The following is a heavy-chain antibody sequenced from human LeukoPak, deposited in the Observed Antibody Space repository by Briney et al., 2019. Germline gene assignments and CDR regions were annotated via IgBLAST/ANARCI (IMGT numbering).Heavy chain of an antibody. D-gene: IGHD2-15*01. CDR1: GFNFGTYW. Sequence: GGSLRLSCTAAGFNFGTYWMSWVRQSPEKGLEFVANIKYDDTVKNYVDSVKGRFTISRDNPSNSVYLQMGSLRPEDTALYYCARDPDSSAFDYWGQGAQVTVSS. CDR2: IKYDDTVK. V-gene: IGHV3-7*01. J-gene: IGHJ4*02. CDR3: ARDPDSSAFDY.